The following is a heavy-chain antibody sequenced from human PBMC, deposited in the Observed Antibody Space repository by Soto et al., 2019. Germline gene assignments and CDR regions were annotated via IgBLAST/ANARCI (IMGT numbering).Heavy chain of an antibody. Sequence: PSETLSLTCTVSGGSISSGDYYWSWIRQPPGKGLEWIGYIYYSGSAYSNPSLKSRVTISVDTSKNQFSLKLNSVTAADTAVYFCVREVYLDRKIDHWGPGTLVTVSS. CDR3: VREVYLDRKIDH. J-gene: IGHJ4*02. CDR2: IYYSGSA. CDR1: GGSISSGDYY. V-gene: IGHV4-30-4*01. D-gene: IGHD2-2*02.